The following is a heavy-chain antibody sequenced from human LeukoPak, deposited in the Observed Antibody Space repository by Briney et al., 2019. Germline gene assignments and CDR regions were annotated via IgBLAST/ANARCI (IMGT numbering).Heavy chain of an antibody. Sequence: GGSLRLSCAASGFTFSSYSMNWVRQAPGKGLEWVSYISSSSTIYYADSVKGRFTISRDNAKNSLYLQMNSLRAEDTAVYYCARFGARSYYDYVWGSYRYAPPLDYWGQGTLVTVSS. D-gene: IGHD3-16*02. V-gene: IGHV3-48*01. CDR3: ARFGARSYYDYVWGSYRYAPPLDY. J-gene: IGHJ4*02. CDR2: ISSSSTI. CDR1: GFTFSSYS.